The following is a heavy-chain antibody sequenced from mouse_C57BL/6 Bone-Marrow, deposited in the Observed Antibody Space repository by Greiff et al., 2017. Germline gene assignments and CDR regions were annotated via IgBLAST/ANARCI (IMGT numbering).Heavy chain of an antibody. V-gene: IGHV1-69*01. J-gene: IGHJ3*01. D-gene: IGHD1-1*01. Sequence: QVQLQQPGAELVMPGASVKLSCKASGYTFTSYWMHWVKQRPGQGLEWIGKIDPSDSYTNYNQKFKGKSTLTVDKSSSTAYMQRSSLTSEDSAVYYCASNYYDSRGRFAYWGQGTLVTVSA. CDR1: GYTFTSYW. CDR3: ASNYYDSRGRFAY. CDR2: IDPSDSYT.